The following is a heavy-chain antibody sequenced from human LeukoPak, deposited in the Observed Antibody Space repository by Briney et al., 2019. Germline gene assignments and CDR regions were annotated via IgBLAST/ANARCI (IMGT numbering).Heavy chain of an antibody. V-gene: IGHV1-2*02. J-gene: IGHJ4*02. CDR2: INPNSGGT. CDR3: ARTGAAVNADY. Sequence: ASVKVSSTASGYTFTGYYMHWVRPAPGQGLEWMGWINPNSGGTNYAQKFQGRVTMTRDTSISTAYMELSRLRSDDTAVYYCARTGAAVNADYWGQGTLVTVSS. D-gene: IGHD6-13*01. CDR1: GYTFTGYY.